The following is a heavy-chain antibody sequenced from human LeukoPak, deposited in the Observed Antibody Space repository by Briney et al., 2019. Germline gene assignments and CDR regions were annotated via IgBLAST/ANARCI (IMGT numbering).Heavy chain of an antibody. CDR2: IRNDGTTT. V-gene: IGHV3-74*01. D-gene: IGHD1-14*01. CDR3: VRLYKSEGADL. J-gene: IGHJ2*01. CDR1: GFTFSTYW. Sequence: GGSLRFSCAASGFTFSTYWMHWVRPTPGKGRVWVSSIRNDGTTTNYADSVKGRFTISRDNAKNTLYLQMNSLRAEDTAVYYCVRLYKSEGADLWGRGTLVTVSS.